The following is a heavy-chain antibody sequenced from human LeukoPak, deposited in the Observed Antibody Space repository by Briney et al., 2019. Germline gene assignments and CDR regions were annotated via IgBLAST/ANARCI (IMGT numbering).Heavy chain of an antibody. CDR3: ARDATTVTNRPFDY. CDR2: ISSSGSTI. Sequence: GGSLRLSCAASGFTFSSYEMNWVRQAPGKGLEWVSYISSSGSTIYYADSVKGRFTISRDNAKNSLYLQMNSLRAEDTAVYYCARDATTVTNRPFDYWGQGTLVTVSS. CDR1: GFTFSSYE. J-gene: IGHJ4*02. V-gene: IGHV3-48*03. D-gene: IGHD4-17*01.